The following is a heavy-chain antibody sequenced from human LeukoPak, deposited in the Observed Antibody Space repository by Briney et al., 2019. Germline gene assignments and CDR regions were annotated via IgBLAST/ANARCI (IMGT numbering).Heavy chain of an antibody. Sequence: PGGSLRLSCAASGFAFCRYWMNWVRQAPGKGLEWLANIKQDGSEKYYVDSVKGRFTISRDNAQNLVYLQLNSLRADDTAVYYCASGAGWTSDMWGQGTLVIVSS. J-gene: IGHJ3*02. CDR3: ASGAGWTSDM. CDR1: GFAFCRYW. D-gene: IGHD6-19*01. CDR2: IKQDGSEK. V-gene: IGHV3-7*01.